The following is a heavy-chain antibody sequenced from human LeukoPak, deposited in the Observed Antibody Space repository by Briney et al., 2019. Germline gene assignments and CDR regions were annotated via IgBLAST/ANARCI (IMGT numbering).Heavy chain of an antibody. CDR3: ARVGGAARSYFDY. Sequence: SVKVSCKASGGTFSSYAISWVRQAPGQGLEGVGGIIPIFGTANYAQKFQGRFTITTDESTSTAYMELSGLRSEDTVVYYCARVGGAARSYFDYWGQGTLVTVSS. J-gene: IGHJ4*02. D-gene: IGHD6-6*01. V-gene: IGHV1-69*05. CDR1: GGTFSSYA. CDR2: IIPIFGTA.